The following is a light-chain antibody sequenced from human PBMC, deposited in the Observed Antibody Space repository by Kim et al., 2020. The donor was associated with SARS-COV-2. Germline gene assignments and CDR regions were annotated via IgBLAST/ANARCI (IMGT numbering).Light chain of an antibody. Sequence: DIQMTQSPSSLSASVGDRVTITCRASQSISQYLHWYQQRPGKAPKLLIYAASSLQSGVPSRFSGSGSGTEFTLSISSLQPEDFATYYCQQSHSTPRTFGQGTQVDIQ. CDR1: QSISQY. CDR2: AAS. CDR3: QQSHSTPRT. V-gene: IGKV1-39*01. J-gene: IGKJ1*01.